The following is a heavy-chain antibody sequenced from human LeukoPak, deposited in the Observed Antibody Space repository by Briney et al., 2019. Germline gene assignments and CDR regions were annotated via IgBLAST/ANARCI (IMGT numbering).Heavy chain of an antibody. V-gene: IGHV3-7*01. Sequence: GGSLRLSCAASGFTFSSYWMSWVRQAPGKGLEWVANIKQDGSEKYYADSVKGRFTISRDNSKNTLYLQMNSLRAEDTAVYYCARDLRHYDFWSGLYRFDYWGQGTLVTVSS. CDR1: GFTFSSYW. J-gene: IGHJ4*02. CDR2: IKQDGSEK. CDR3: ARDLRHYDFWSGLYRFDY. D-gene: IGHD3-3*01.